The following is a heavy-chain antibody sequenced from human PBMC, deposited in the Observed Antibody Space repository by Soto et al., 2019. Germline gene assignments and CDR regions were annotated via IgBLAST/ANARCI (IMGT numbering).Heavy chain of an antibody. V-gene: IGHV4-31*03. CDR2: IYYSGST. J-gene: IGHJ4*02. CDR1: VGSISSGGYY. D-gene: IGHD5-12*01. CDR3: ARDRGGYNFDY. Sequence: TLSLTVTVSVGSISSGGYYWSWIRQHPGKGLEWIGYIYYSGSTYYNPSLKSRVTISVDTSKNQFSLKLSSVTAADTAVYYCARDRGGYNFDYWGQGTLVTVSS.